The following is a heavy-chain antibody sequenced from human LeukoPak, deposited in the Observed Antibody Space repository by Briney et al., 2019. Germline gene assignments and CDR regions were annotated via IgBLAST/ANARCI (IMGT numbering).Heavy chain of an antibody. CDR2: ISSNGGST. CDR1: GFTFSSYA. CDR3: ARDTWGA. V-gene: IGHV3-64*01. Sequence: GGSLRLSCAASGFTFSSYAMHWVRQTPGKGLEYVSAISSNGGSTYYANSVKGRFTISRDNSKNTLHLQMGSLRAEDMAVYYCARDTWGAWGQGTLVTVSS. J-gene: IGHJ5*02. D-gene: IGHD3-16*01.